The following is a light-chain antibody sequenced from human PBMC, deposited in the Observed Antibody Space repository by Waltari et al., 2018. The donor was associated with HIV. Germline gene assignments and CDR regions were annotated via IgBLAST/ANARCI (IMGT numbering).Light chain of an antibody. CDR2: NDG. J-gene: IGLJ2*01. CDR3: QVWQTSAHVV. CDR1: KIGLKS. Sequence: SYVLTQPPSVSVAPGQTATITCEGDKIGLKSVHWYPQKPGTAPVFVVQNDGDRPSGLPDRLLGFISATTATLTINRVEAADEADYFCQVWQTSAHVVFGGGTKLTVL. V-gene: IGLV3-21*02.